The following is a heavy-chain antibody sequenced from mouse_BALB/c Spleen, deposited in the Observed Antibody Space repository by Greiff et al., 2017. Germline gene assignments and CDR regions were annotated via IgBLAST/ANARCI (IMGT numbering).Heavy chain of an antibody. CDR1: GYTFTSYW. V-gene: IGHV1-87*01. J-gene: IGHJ3*01. CDR2: IYPGDGDT. D-gene: IGHD3-3*01. Sequence: VQLQQSGAELARPGASVKLSCKASGYTFTSYWMQWVKQRPGQGLEWIGAIYPGDGDTRYTQKFKGKATLTADKSSSTAYMQLSSLASEDSAVYYCAGGDGFAYWGQGTLVTVSA. CDR3: AGGDGFAY.